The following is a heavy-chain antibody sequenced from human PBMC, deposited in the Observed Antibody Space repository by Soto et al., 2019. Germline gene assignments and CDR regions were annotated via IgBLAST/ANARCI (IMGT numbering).Heavy chain of an antibody. V-gene: IGHV6-1*01. Sequence: PSQTLSLTCVISGDSFSSNRATWNWVRQSPSRGLEWLGRTYYRSKWYHDYAVSLNGRGTINPDTSQNQFSLHLTSVTPEDTAVYYCGRLVGNSWIDYWGQGTLVTVSS. CDR2: TYYRSKWYH. CDR3: GRLVGNSWIDY. J-gene: IGHJ4*02. CDR1: GDSFSSNRAT. D-gene: IGHD6-13*01.